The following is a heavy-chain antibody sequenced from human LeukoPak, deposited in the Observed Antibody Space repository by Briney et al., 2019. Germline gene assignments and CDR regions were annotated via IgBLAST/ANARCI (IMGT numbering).Heavy chain of an antibody. CDR1: GDRVSSNSAA. D-gene: IGHD3-3*01. CDR3: GRGDGSGYYH. V-gene: IGHV6-1*01. CDR2: TYYRSKWDK. J-gene: IGHJ5*02. Sequence: SQTLSLTCAISGDRVSSNSAAWNWIRQSPSSGLEWLGRTYYRSKWDKDYAVSVKSRITINPDTYRNQCSLQVNSVTPEDTAVYYCGRGDGSGYYHWGQGTLVTVSS.